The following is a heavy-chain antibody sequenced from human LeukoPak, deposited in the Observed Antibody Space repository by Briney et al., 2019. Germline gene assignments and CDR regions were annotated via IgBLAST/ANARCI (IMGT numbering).Heavy chain of an antibody. V-gene: IGHV3-74*01. Sequence: GGSLRLSCVASGFAFSRYWMHWVRQAPGKGLVWVSRINSDGRSAVYADSVKGRFTISRDNAKNTLYLQMDSLRAEDTAVYYCTRVSTTDDYWGQGTLVTVSS. CDR1: GFAFSRYW. J-gene: IGHJ4*02. CDR3: TRVSTTDDY. D-gene: IGHD2/OR15-2a*01. CDR2: INSDGRSA.